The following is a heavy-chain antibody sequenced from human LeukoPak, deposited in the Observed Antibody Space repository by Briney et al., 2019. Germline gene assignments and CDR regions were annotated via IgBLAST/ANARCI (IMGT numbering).Heavy chain of an antibody. D-gene: IGHD6-19*01. Sequence: GGSLRLSCAASGFTFSSYSMHWVRQAPGKGLEFVSAISRNGRNTYYGNSVKGRFTIFRDISKNTLHLQMGSLRPEDMAVYYCARVDSGSACASWGQGILVTVSS. CDR2: ISRNGRNT. CDR3: ARVDSGSACAS. CDR1: GFTFSSYS. J-gene: IGHJ1*01. V-gene: IGHV3-64*01.